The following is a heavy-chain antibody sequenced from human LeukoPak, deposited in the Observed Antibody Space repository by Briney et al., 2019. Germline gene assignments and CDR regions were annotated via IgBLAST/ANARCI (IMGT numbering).Heavy chain of an antibody. Sequence: SETLSLTCTVSGGSISTYRWSWIRQPPGKGLEWIGYVYYSGSTNYNPSLNSRVTISVDTSKKQFSLKLSSVTAADTAVYYCARTKEMTTIPDTFDIWGQGTMVTVSS. CDR2: VYYSGST. CDR3: ARTKEMTTIPDTFDI. V-gene: IGHV4-59*01. D-gene: IGHD5-24*01. J-gene: IGHJ3*02. CDR1: GGSISTYR.